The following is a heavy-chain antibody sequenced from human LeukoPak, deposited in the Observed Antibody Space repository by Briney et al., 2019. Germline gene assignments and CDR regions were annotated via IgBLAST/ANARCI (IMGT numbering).Heavy chain of an antibody. CDR2: ISAYNGNT. Sequence: ASVKVSCKASGYTFTGYYMHWVRQAPGQGLEWMGWISAYNGNTNYAQKLQGRVTMTTDTSTSTAYMELRSLRSDDTAVYYCARGGSGYYYYYYMDVWGKGTTVTISS. J-gene: IGHJ6*03. CDR3: ARGGSGYYYYYYMDV. V-gene: IGHV1-18*04. CDR1: GYTFTGYY. D-gene: IGHD3-10*01.